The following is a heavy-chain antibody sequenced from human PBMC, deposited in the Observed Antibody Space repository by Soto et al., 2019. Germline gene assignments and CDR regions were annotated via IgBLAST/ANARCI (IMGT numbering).Heavy chain of an antibody. CDR2: IYYSGSA. CDR3: PNGAWLSKTELHFDY. J-gene: IGHJ4*02. D-gene: IGHD1-1*01. V-gene: IGHV4-59*13. Sequence: SETLSLTCNVSGGSMRSYNWSWIRQSPGKGLEWVGYIYYSGSANYTPTLKSLVAISLDTSKNQSSLMLSSKTAPSTDSYYCPNGAWLSKTELHFDYWGQGTLVTVSS. CDR1: GGSMRSYN.